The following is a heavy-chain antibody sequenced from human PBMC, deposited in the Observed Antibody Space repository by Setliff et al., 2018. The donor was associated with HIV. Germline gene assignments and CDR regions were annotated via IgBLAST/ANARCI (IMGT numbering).Heavy chain of an antibody. Sequence: PSETLSLTCTVSGGSISDSDFYWSWIRQHPGKALEWIGYIHHSGSTFYNPSLKSRLTISIDTSKSQFSLRLSSVTAADTAGYYCASGRVRQSRKFGGVIVLPPFDYWGQGTLVTVSS. J-gene: IGHJ4*02. CDR1: GGSISDSDFY. CDR3: ASGRVRQSRKFGGVIVLPPFDY. V-gene: IGHV4-31*03. CDR2: IHHSGST. D-gene: IGHD3-16*02.